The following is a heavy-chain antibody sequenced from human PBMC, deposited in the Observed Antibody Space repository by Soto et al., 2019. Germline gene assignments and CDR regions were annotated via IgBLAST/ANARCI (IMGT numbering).Heavy chain of an antibody. V-gene: IGHV4-30-4*01. D-gene: IGHD3-16*01. CDR3: ARVPSPFDYYYAMDV. CDR2: IFSSGTT. CDR1: GDSIGRCNRY. Sequence: TSETLSLTCTVWGDSIGRCNRYWSWIRQPPGQGLEWIGYIFSSGTTYYNPSLKSRLTMSLDASQHQFSLKLNSLTDADTAVYFCARVPSPFDYYYAMDVWGQGTTVTVS. J-gene: IGHJ6*02.